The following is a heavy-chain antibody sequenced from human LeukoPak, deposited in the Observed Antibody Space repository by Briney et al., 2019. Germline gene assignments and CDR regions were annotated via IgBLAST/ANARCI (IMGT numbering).Heavy chain of an antibody. CDR1: GFTFSDYY. CDR2: ISSSSSYT. J-gene: IGHJ4*02. V-gene: IGHV3-11*03. D-gene: IGHD3-9*01. Sequence: GGSLRLSCAASGFTFSDYYMSWIRQAPGKGLEWVSYISSSSSYTNYADSVKGRFTISRDNAKNSLYLQMNSLRAEDTAVYYCARVDDILTGYYGAFDYWGQGTLVTVSS. CDR3: ARVDDILTGYYGAFDY.